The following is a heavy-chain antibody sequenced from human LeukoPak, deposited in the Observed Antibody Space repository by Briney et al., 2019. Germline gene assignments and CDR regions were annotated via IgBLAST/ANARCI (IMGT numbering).Heavy chain of an antibody. CDR1: GGSFSGYY. J-gene: IGHJ5*02. CDR2: INHSGST. Sequence: SETLSLTCAVYGGSFSGYYWSWIRQPPGKGLEWIGEINHSGSTNYNPSLKSRVTISVDTSKNQFSLKLSSVTAADTAVYYCARGTEFRETNWFDPWGQGTLVTVSS. CDR3: ARGTEFRETNWFDP. D-gene: IGHD3-10*01. V-gene: IGHV4-34*01.